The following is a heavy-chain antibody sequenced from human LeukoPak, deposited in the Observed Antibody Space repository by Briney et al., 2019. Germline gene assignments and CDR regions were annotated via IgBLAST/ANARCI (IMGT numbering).Heavy chain of an antibody. CDR2: IYYSGIT. J-gene: IGHJ5*02. CDR1: GASISSGNYY. D-gene: IGHD1-26*01. V-gene: IGHV4-31*03. Sequence: SQTLSLTCTVSGASISSGNYYWSWIRQHPGKGLEWIGYIYYSGITYYNPSLKSRVTISVDTSKNRFSLKLSSVTAADTAVYYCARVVVGATGDWFDPWGQGTLVTVSS. CDR3: ARVVVGATGDWFDP.